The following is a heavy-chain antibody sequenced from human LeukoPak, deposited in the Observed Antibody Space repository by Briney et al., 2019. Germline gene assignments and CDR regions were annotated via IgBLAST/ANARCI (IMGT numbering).Heavy chain of an antibody. J-gene: IGHJ4*02. D-gene: IGHD2/OR15-2a*01. V-gene: IGHV4-59*12. CDR1: GGSFSGYY. CDR2: ISYSGST. Sequence: PSETLSLTCAVYGGSFSGYYWSWIRQPPGKGLEWVGYISYSGSTNYNPSLKSRVTISIDTSKNQFSLELTSVTAADTAVYYCATAPHVNYFDFWGQGALVTVST. CDR3: ATAPHVNYFDF.